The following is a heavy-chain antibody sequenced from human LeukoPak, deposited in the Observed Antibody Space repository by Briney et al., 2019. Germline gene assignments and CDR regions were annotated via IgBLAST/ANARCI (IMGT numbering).Heavy chain of an antibody. CDR2: ISTSGST. D-gene: IGHD3-16*01. J-gene: IGHJ4*02. CDR3: ARVYDYVWGSHFDY. Sequence: SETLSLTCTVSGYSISSGTYYWTWIRQPAGKGLEWIGRISTSGSTNYNPSLKSRVTISVDTSKNQFSLKLSSVTAADTAVYYCARVYDYVWGSHFDYWGQGTLVTVSS. V-gene: IGHV4-61*02. CDR1: GYSISSGTYY.